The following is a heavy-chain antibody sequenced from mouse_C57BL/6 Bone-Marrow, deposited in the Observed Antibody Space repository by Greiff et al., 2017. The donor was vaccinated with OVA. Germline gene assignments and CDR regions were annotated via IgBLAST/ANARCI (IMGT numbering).Heavy chain of an antibody. CDR3: TRGSLLLPRGNFDY. D-gene: IGHD1-1*01. Sequence: EVQLQQSGTVLARPGASVKMSCKTSGYTFTSYWMHWVKQRPGQGLEWIGAIYPGNSDTSYNQKFKGKAKLTAVTSASTAYMELSSLTNEDSAVYYGTRGSLLLPRGNFDYWGQGTTLTVSS. V-gene: IGHV1-5*01. CDR2: IYPGNSDT. CDR1: GYTFTSYW. J-gene: IGHJ2*01.